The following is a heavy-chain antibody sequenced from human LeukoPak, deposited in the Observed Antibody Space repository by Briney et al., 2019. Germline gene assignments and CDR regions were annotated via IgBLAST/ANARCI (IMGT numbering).Heavy chain of an antibody. CDR1: GFTFSSYS. V-gene: IGHV3-21*01. D-gene: IGHD5-12*01. CDR3: ARDLGSDSGYASDY. CDR2: ISCSSSYI. Sequence: SGGSLRLSCAASGFTFSSYSMNWVRQAPGKGLEWVSSISCSSSYIYYADSVKGRFTISRDNAKNSLYLQMNSLRAEDTAVYYCARDLGSDSGYASDYWGQGTLVTVSS. J-gene: IGHJ4*02.